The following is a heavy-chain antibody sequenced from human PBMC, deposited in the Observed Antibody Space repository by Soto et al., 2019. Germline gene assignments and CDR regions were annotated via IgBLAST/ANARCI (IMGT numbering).Heavy chain of an antibody. CDR3: ARNAWSGYKAPLNWFDP. CDR2: IYYSGST. D-gene: IGHD3-3*01. Sequence: SETLSLTCTVSGRSTSSYYSTLIGQHPGTGPAWIGCIYYSGSTYYNPSLKSRVTISVDTSKNQFSLKLNSVTAADTGVYYCARNAWSGYKAPLNWFDPWGQGTLVTLS. CDR1: GRSTSSYY. J-gene: IGHJ5*02. V-gene: IGHV4-59*08.